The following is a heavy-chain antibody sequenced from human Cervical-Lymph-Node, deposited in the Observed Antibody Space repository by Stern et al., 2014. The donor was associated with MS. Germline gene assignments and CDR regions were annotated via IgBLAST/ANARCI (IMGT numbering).Heavy chain of an antibody. J-gene: IGHJ4*02. Sequence: QVQLQESGPGLVKPSETLSLTCTVSDESIRRRSYYWIWIRQPPGKGLEWIGFIYYGGSTKYNPYLNSRVTILQDSSKNQISLKLKSVTAADSAVYYCARDGYSSTEYYLEYWGQVILVTVSS. CDR2: IYYGGST. CDR1: DESIRRRSYY. V-gene: IGHV4-61*01. CDR3: ARDGYSSTEYYLEY. D-gene: IGHD2-2*01.